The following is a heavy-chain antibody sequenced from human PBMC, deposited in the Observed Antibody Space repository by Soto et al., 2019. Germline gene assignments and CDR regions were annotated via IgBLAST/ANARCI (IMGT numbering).Heavy chain of an antibody. CDR3: ATWGGTSGCYPFAF. Sequence: EVQLVESGGGLVKPGGSLRLSCVASGFTFSTAWMSWVRLAPGTGLEWVGRIIHKAEGGTADYAAPVKGRFTISRDDSQSTLYLQMNNLNTDDTAIYYCATWGGTSGCYPFAFWGQGTQVTVSS. D-gene: IGHD6-19*01. J-gene: IGHJ4*02. CDR1: GFTFSTAW. CDR2: IIHKAEGGTA. V-gene: IGHV3-15*07.